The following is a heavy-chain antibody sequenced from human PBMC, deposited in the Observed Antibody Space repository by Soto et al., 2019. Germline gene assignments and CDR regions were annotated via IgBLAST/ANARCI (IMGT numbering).Heavy chain of an antibody. CDR2: IYPGDSDT. CDR1: GYSFTNYW. V-gene: IGHV5-51*01. CDR3: ARQRYSSSSVFDP. Sequence: GESLKISCKGSGYSFTNYWIGWVRQMPGKGLEWMGIIYPGDSDTRYSPSFQGQVTISADKSISTAYLQWSSLRASDTAMYYCARQRYSSSSVFDPWGQGTLVTVSS. D-gene: IGHD6-6*01. J-gene: IGHJ5*02.